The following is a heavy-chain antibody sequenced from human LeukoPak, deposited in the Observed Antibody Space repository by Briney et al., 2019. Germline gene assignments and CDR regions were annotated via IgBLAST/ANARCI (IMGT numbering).Heavy chain of an antibody. CDR1: GYTFTSYG. J-gene: IGHJ4*02. Sequence: ASVKVSCKASGYTFTSYGISWVRQAPGQGLEWMGWISAYNGNTNYAQKLQGRVTMTIDTSTSTAYMELRSLRSDDTAVYYCASGPYYYDSSGYTDYWGQGTLVTVSS. D-gene: IGHD3-22*01. CDR3: ASGPYYYDSSGYTDY. V-gene: IGHV1-18*01. CDR2: ISAYNGNT.